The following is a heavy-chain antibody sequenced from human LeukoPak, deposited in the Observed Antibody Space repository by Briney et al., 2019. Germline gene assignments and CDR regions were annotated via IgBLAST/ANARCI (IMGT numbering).Heavy chain of an antibody. CDR2: IYYSGST. Sequence: PSETLSLTCTVSGASISSYYWSWIRQPPGKGLEWIGYIYYSGSTNYNPSLKSRVTISVDTSKNQFSLKLSSVTAADTAVYYCARDGYYYGMDVWGQGTTVTVSS. J-gene: IGHJ6*02. V-gene: IGHV4-59*01. CDR1: GASISSYY. CDR3: ARDGYYYGMDV.